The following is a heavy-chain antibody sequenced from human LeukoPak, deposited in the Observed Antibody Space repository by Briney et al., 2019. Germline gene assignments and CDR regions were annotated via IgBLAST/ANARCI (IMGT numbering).Heavy chain of an antibody. J-gene: IGHJ4*02. D-gene: IGHD2-2*01. V-gene: IGHV4-39*01. CDR1: GFTFSSYW. Sequence: PGGSLRLSCAASGFTFSSYWMSWIRQPPGKGLEWIGSIYYSGSTYYNPSLKSRVTISVDTSKNQFSLKLSSVTAADTAVYYCARHGSVPAAIDYWGQGTLVTVSS. CDR3: ARHGSVPAAIDY. CDR2: IYYSGST.